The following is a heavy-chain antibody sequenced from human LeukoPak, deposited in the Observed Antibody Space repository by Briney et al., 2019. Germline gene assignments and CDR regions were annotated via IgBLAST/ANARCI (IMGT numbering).Heavy chain of an antibody. CDR1: GGSFSGYY. J-gene: IGHJ5*02. V-gene: IGHV4-34*01. Sequence: DPSETLSLTCAVYGGSFSGYYWSWIRQPPGKGLEWIGEINHSGSTNYNPSLKSRVTISVDTSKNQFSLKLSSVTAADTAVYYCARGNYYGSGPRGCFDPWGQGTLVTVSS. D-gene: IGHD3-10*01. CDR2: INHSGST. CDR3: ARGNYYGSGPRGCFDP.